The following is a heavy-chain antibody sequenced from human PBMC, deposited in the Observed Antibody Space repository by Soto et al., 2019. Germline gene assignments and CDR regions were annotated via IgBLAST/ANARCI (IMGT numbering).Heavy chain of an antibody. CDR3: ARLYYDYV. CDR1: GWTFGTYS. J-gene: IGHJ6*02. V-gene: IGHV3-48*02. D-gene: IGHD3-3*01. CDR2: INSDSDNI. Sequence: PGGSLRLSCPASGWTFGTYSMNWVRQAPGKGLEWIAYINSDSDNIMYADSVKGRFTISRDNAKNSLFLQMNSPTDEDTAVYYCARLYYDYVWGQGTTVTVSS.